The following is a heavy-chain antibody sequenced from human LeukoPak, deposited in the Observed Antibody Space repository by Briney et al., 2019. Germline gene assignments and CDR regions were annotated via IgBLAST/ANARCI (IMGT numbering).Heavy chain of an antibody. CDR2: ISWNSGSI. V-gene: IGHV3-9*01. J-gene: IGHJ4*02. D-gene: IGHD6-13*01. CDR3: ARATGSSWYDY. Sequence: GGSLRLSCAASGFTFDDYAMHWVRQAPGKGLEWVSGISWNSGSIGYADSVKGRFTISRDNAKNSLYLQMNSLRAEDTAVYYCARATGSSWYDYWGQGTLVTVSS. CDR1: GFTFDDYA.